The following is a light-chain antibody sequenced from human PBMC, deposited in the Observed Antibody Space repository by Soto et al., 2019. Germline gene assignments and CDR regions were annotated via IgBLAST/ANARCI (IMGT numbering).Light chain of an antibody. CDR1: QSVSSSY. V-gene: IGKV3-20*01. CDR2: GAS. J-gene: IGKJ3*01. Sequence: EIVLTQSPGTLSLSPGERATLSCRASQSVSSSYLAWYQQKPGQAPRLLIYGASSRATGIPDRFSGSGSGTDFTLTISRLEPEDCALYYCQQYDSSPIFTFGPGTKVDIK. CDR3: QQYDSSPIFT.